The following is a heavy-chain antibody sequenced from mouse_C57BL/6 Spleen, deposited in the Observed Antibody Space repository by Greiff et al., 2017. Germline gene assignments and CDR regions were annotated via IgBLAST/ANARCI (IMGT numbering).Heavy chain of an antibody. V-gene: IGHV1-55*01. Sequence: QVKLQQPGAELVKPGASVKMSCKASGYTFTSYWITWVKQRPGQGLEWIGDIYPGSGSTNYNEQFKSKATLTVGTSSSTACMQRSSLTSEDSAVYYCARVWDGAMDYWGQGTSVTVSS. CDR1: GYTFTSYW. J-gene: IGHJ4*01. D-gene: IGHD4-1*01. CDR2: IYPGSGST. CDR3: ARVWDGAMDY.